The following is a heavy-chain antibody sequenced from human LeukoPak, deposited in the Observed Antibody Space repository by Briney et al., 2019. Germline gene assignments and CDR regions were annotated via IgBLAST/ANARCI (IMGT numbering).Heavy chain of an antibody. CDR3: ARSHGGSSGYFGY. J-gene: IGHJ4*02. Sequence: ASVKVSCKASGYTFTGYYMHWVRRAPGQGLEWMGWINPNSGGTNYAQKFQGRVTMTRDTSISTAHMELSRLRSDDTAVYYCARSHGGSSGYFGYWGQGTLVTVSS. V-gene: IGHV1-2*02. CDR1: GYTFTGYY. D-gene: IGHD3-22*01. CDR2: INPNSGGT.